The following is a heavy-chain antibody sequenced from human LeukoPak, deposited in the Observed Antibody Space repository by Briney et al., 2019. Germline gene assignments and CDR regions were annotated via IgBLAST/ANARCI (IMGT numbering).Heavy chain of an antibody. V-gene: IGHV4-61*02. Sequence: PSQTLSLTCTVSGGSISSGSYYWSWIRQPAGKGLDWIGRIYTTGSTNYNPSLKSRVTISVDTSKNQFSLKLSSVTAADTAVYYCARDQSSIAVAPFDYWGPGTLVTVSS. J-gene: IGHJ4*02. CDR3: ARDQSSIAVAPFDY. CDR1: GGSISSGSYY. CDR2: IYTTGST. D-gene: IGHD6-19*01.